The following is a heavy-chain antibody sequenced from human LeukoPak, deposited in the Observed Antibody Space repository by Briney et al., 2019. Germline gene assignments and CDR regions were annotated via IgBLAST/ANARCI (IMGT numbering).Heavy chain of an antibody. CDR2: IYSGGST. D-gene: IGHD3-9*01. CDR1: GFSVGPYY. Sequence: GGSLRLSCVDSGFSVGPYYLSWVRQAPGKGLEWVSVIYSGGSTYFADSVKGRFTISRDISKNTVYLQMNSLRVEDTAVYYCARDTTGYLDYWGQGTLVTVSS. CDR3: ARDTTGYLDY. V-gene: IGHV3-66*01. J-gene: IGHJ4*02.